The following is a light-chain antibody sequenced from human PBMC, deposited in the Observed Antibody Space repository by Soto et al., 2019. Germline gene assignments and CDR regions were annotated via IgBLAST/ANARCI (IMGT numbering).Light chain of an antibody. CDR3: SSYTTNITPVV. CDR1: SSDVDTYIY. J-gene: IGLJ2*01. CDR2: EVT. Sequence: QSALTQPASVSGSPGQSITISCTGTSSDVDTYIYISWYQQHPGKAPKLLISEVTNRPSGVSNRFSGSKSGNTASLTISGLQAEDEADYYCSSYTTNITPVVFGGGTKLTVL. V-gene: IGLV2-14*01.